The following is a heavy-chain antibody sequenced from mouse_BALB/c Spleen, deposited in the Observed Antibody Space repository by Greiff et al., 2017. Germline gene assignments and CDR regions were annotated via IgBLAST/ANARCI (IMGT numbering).Heavy chain of an antibody. V-gene: IGHV5-4*02. J-gene: IGHJ4*01. CDR3: ARERVWSEY. CDR1: GFTFSDYY. Sequence: DVHLVESGGGLVKPGGSLKLSCAASGFTFSDYYMYWVRQTPEKRLEWVATISDGGSYTYYPDSVKGRFTISRDNAKNNLYLQMSSLKSEDTAMYYCARERVWSEYWGQGTSVTVSS. CDR2: ISDGGSYT.